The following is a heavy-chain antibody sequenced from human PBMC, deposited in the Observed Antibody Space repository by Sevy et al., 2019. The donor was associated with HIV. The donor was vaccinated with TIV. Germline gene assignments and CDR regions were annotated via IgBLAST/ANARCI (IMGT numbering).Heavy chain of an antibody. CDR2: IKQDGSEK. CDR1: GFTFSRYW. D-gene: IGHD3-22*01. CDR3: AILRDDSSGFHLDY. V-gene: IGHV3-7*01. Sequence: GGSLRLSCAASGFTFSRYWMTWVRQAPGKGLEWAANIKQDGSEKYSVDSVKGRFTISRDNAKNSLYLQMNSLRAEDTAVYYCAILRDDSSGFHLDYWGQGTLVTVSS. J-gene: IGHJ4*02.